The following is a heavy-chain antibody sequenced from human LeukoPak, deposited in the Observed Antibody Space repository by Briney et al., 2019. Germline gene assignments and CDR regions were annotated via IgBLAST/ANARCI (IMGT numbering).Heavy chain of an antibody. D-gene: IGHD3-3*01. Sequence: ASVKISCKVSGYTFTDYYMHWVQQAPGKGLEWMGLVDPEDGETIYAEKFQGRVTINADTSTDTAYMELSSLRSEDTAVYYCATGNPRITIFGVGSWGQGTLVTVSS. CDR1: GYTFTDYY. V-gene: IGHV1-69-2*01. CDR2: VDPEDGET. J-gene: IGHJ4*02. CDR3: ATGNPRITIFGVGS.